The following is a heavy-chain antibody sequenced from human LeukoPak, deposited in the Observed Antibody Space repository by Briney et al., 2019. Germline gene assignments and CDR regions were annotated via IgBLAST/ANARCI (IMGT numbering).Heavy chain of an antibody. D-gene: IGHD1-26*01. CDR2: IFTSGST. CDR3: AREVVIVGSYTIAY. V-gene: IGHV4-61*02. CDR1: GGSISNGYYY. Sequence: SQTLSLTCTASGGSISNGYYYWSWIRQPAGKGLEWIGRIFTSGSTNYNPSLKSRVTISVDPSKNQFSLKLSSVTAADTAVYYCAREVVIVGSYTIAYWGQGTLVTVSS. J-gene: IGHJ4*02.